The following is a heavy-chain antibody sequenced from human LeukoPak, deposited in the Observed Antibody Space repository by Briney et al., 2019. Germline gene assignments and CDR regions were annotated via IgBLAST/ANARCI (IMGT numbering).Heavy chain of an antibody. D-gene: IGHD1-14*01. CDR3: ASGRMDWFDP. CDR2: IYYSGGT. CDR1: GGSIGSGGYY. V-gene: IGHV4-31*03. Sequence: SETLSLTCTVSGGSIGSGGYYWSWIRQHPGKGLEWIGYIYYSGGTYYNPSLKSRVTISLDTSKNQFSLKLSSVTAADTAVYYCASGRMDWFDPWGQGTLVTVSS. J-gene: IGHJ5*02.